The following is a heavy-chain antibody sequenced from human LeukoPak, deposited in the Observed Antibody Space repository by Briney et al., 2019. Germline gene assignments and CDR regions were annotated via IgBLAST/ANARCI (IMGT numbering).Heavy chain of an antibody. CDR2: ISHSGST. CDR1: GGSIRSYY. CDR3: ARSYGSGSYFDS. J-gene: IGHJ4*02. Sequence: SSETLSLTCSVSGGSIRSYYWSWIRQPPGKGLEWIGYISHSGSTKYNPSLKSRVTISIDTSKNQFSLKVRSVTAADTAVYYCARSYGSGSYFDSWGQGTLVTVSS. D-gene: IGHD3-10*01. V-gene: IGHV4-59*01.